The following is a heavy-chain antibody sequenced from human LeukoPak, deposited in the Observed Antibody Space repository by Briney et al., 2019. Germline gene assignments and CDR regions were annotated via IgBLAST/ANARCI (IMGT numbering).Heavy chain of an antibody. Sequence: GGTLRLSCAASRFTFRNYAMHWVRQAPGKGLEWVAVISSDGTNKDYADSVKGRFSISRDNSKNTLYLQMNRLRADDTAVYYCARDRSQEFDPWGQGTLVTVSS. V-gene: IGHV3-30*04. J-gene: IGHJ5*02. CDR2: ISSDGTNK. D-gene: IGHD3-10*01. CDR1: RFTFRNYA. CDR3: ARDRSQEFDP.